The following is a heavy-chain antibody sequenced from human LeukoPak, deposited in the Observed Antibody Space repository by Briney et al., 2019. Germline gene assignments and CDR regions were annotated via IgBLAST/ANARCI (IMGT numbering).Heavy chain of an antibody. V-gene: IGHV1-18*01. Sequence: ASVKVSCKASGYTFTGYGISWVRQAPGQGLEWMGWISAYNGNTNYAQKLQGRVTMTTDTSTSTAYMELRSLRSDDTAVYYCARDPRSHYYDSSRGAFDIWGQGTMVTVSS. J-gene: IGHJ3*02. CDR3: ARDPRSHYYDSSRGAFDI. D-gene: IGHD3-22*01. CDR2: ISAYNGNT. CDR1: GYTFTGYG.